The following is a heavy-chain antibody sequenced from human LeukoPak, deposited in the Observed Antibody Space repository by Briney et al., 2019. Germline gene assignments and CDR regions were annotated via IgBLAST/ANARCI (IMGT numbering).Heavy chain of an antibody. CDR1: GFIFSSSG. D-gene: IGHD5-18*01. CDR3: ARGRNTGRQFYFDY. CDR2: ITGSGGST. V-gene: IGHV3-23*01. Sequence: GGSLRLSCAASGFIFSSSGMGWVRQAPGKGLECVSPITGSGGSTSYTDSVKGRFTISRDNSKNTLYLQMNSLRAEDTAVYYCARGRNTGRQFYFDYWGQGTLVTVAS. J-gene: IGHJ4*02.